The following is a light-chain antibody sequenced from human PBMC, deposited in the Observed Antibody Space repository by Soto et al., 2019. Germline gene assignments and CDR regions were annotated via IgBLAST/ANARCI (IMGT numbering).Light chain of an antibody. CDR3: QQANSFPIT. V-gene: IGKV1-12*01. CDR2: GAS. CDR1: QDVGKW. J-gene: IGKJ5*01. Sequence: QMTKYKHSVSASVGDRVTITCRASQDVGKWLAWYQQKPGKAPTLLIHGASSLQSGVPPRYSGSGYGTDFTLTISSLQPEDFATYYCQQANSFPITFCHGGRLEVK.